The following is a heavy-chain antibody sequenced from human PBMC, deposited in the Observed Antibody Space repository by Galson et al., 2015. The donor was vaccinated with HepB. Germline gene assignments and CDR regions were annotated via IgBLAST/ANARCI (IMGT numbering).Heavy chain of an antibody. V-gene: IGHV3-23*01. CDR3: AAGYYYGDLGRL. D-gene: IGHD3-22*01. CDR2: ISASGDDT. CDR1: GLAFSNYV. J-gene: IGHJ4*02. Sequence: SLRLSCAGSGLAFSNYVMSWVRQAPGKGLEWVSSISASGDDTYYADPVKGRFTISRDKSKNTLNVQMSSLRADDTAVYYCAAGYYYGDLGRLWGQGTLVIVSS.